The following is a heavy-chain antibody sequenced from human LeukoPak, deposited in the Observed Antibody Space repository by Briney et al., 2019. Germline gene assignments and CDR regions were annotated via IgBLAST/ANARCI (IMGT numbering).Heavy chain of an antibody. CDR3: ARDSSKGAAAATRYYYYYGMDV. V-gene: IGHV1-46*01. D-gene: IGHD6-13*01. J-gene: IGHJ6*04. CDR1: GYTFTSYY. Sequence: ASVKVSCKASGYTFTSYYMHWVRQAPGQGLEWMGIINPSGGSTSYAQKFQGGGTMTRDTSTSTVYMELSSLRSEDTAVYYCARDSSKGAAAATRYYYYYGMDVWGKGTTVTVSS. CDR2: INPSGGST.